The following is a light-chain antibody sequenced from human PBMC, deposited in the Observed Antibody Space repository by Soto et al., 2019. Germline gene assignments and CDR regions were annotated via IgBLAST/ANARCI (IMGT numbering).Light chain of an antibody. Sequence: QSALTQPASVSGSAGQSITISCSGTMRDDGAYNLVSWYQQHPGTAPKLIIYEVRKRPSGISSRFSGSRSGNTASLTISGLQPEDEGDYYCSAYTARSTLVFGGGTKLTVL. V-gene: IGLV2-14*01. CDR2: EVR. CDR1: MRDDGAYNL. J-gene: IGLJ3*02. CDR3: SAYTARSTLV.